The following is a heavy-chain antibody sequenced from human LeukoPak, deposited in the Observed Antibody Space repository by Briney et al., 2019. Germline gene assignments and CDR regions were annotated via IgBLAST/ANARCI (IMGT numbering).Heavy chain of an antibody. CDR3: AREGIAAAGVTLDYYYGMDV. D-gene: IGHD6-13*01. CDR1: GGSISSYY. V-gene: IGHV4-59*01. CDR2: IYYSGST. J-gene: IGHJ6*04. Sequence: SGTLSLTCTVSGGSISSYYWSWIRQPPGKGLEWIGYIYYSGSTNYNPSLKSRVTISVDTSKNQFSLKLSSVTAADTAVYYCAREGIAAAGVTLDYYYGMDVWGKGTTVTVSS.